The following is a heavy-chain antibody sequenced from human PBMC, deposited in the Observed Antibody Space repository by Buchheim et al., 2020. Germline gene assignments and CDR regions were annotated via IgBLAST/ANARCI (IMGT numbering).Heavy chain of an antibody. CDR1: GFTFNNYE. CDR3: ARGDRVSDYYYTMDV. Sequence: EVRLVESGGGLVQPGGSLRLSCAASGFTFNNYEMNWVRQAPGKGLEWVSYITRRSSTIYYADSVKGRFTISSDNAKNSLYLQMNSLRAEDTALYYCARGDRVSDYYYTMDVWGQGTT. J-gene: IGHJ6*02. V-gene: IGHV3-48*03. CDR2: ITRRSSTI. D-gene: IGHD2/OR15-2a*01.